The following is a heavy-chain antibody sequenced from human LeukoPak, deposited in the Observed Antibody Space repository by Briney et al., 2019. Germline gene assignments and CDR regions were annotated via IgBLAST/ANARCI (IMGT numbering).Heavy chain of an antibody. CDR1: GYTFTSYY. CDR3: ARWGHDYGDCVHAFDI. J-gene: IGHJ3*02. CDR2: INPSGGST. D-gene: IGHD4-17*01. V-gene: IGHV1-46*01. Sequence: ASVKVSCKASGYTFTSYYMHWVRQAPGQGLEWMGIINPSGGSTSYAQKFQGRVTMTRDTSTSTVYMELSSLRSEDTAVYYCARWGHDYGDCVHAFDIWGQGTMVTVSS.